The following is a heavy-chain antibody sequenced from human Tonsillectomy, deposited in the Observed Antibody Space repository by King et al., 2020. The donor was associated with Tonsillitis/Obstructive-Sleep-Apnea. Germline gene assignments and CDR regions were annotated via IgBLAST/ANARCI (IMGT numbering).Heavy chain of an antibody. CDR3: ARVRGVVGDTFYYFDY. V-gene: IGHV4-59*01. D-gene: IGHD1-26*01. J-gene: IGHJ4*02. CDR1: GGSISSYY. CDR2: IYYSGST. Sequence: VQLQESGPGLVKPSETLSLTCTVSGGSISSYYWSWIRQPPGKGLEWIGYIYYSGSTNYNPSLKSRVTMSVDTSKNQFSLKLSSVTAADTVVYYCARVRGVVGDTFYYFDYWGQGTLVTVSS.